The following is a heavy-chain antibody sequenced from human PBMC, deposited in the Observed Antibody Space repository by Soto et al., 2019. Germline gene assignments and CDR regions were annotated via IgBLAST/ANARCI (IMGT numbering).Heavy chain of an antibody. D-gene: IGHD6-19*01. J-gene: IGHJ1*01. CDR3: AHVGGLEQLLYRVAH. CDR1: GSSISTASVG. V-gene: IGHV2-5*02. Sequence: QITLKASGPSLVKPPQTLTLTCTISGSSISTASVGVVWVRQPPLKALEWVALIYWDDDKHYNPSLRSLLPDTKDTTKNEVVLSLTNVDPPDTATYFCAHVGGLEQLLYRVAHLGPGSVVTVSS. CDR2: IYWDDDK.